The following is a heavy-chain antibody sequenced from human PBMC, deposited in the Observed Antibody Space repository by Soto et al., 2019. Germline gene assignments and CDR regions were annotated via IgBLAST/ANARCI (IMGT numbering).Heavy chain of an antibody. CDR2: VWSDGNTK. CDR1: GFTFGDFG. Sequence: GGSLTLSCVASGFTFGDFGIHWVRQAPGKGLEWVAVVWSDGNTKFYADAVKGRFTISRAKSDNSLSLQMRSLRDEDAAVYDCASVGPYTGTSCFDYWGRGTPVTVSS. V-gene: IGHV3-33*01. J-gene: IGHJ4*02. D-gene: IGHD1-7*01. CDR3: ASVGPYTGTSCFDY.